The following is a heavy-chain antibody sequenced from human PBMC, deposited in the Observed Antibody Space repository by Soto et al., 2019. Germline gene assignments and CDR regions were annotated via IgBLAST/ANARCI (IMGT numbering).Heavy chain of an antibody. J-gene: IGHJ4*02. D-gene: IGHD6-13*01. Sequence: SETLSLTCTVSGGSISSGGYYRSWIRQHPGKGLEWIGYIYYSGSTYYNPSLKSRVTISVDTSKNQFSLKLSSVTAADTAVYYCARVNSSSWYWYYFDYWGQGTLVTVSS. CDR2: IYYSGST. CDR3: ARVNSSSWYWYYFDY. V-gene: IGHV4-31*03. CDR1: GGSISSGGYY.